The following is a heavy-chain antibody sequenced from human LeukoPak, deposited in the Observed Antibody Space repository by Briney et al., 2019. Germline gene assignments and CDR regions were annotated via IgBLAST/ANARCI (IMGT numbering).Heavy chain of an antibody. D-gene: IGHD3-9*01. CDR1: GGSISSYY. CDR2: IYYSGST. J-gene: IGHJ4*02. CDR3: ARYRPYDILTGFDY. Sequence: SETLSLTCTVSGGSISSYYWSWIRQPPGKGLEWIGYIYYSGSTNYSPSLKSRVTISVDTSKNQFSLKLSSVTAADTAVYYCARYRPYDILTGFDYWGQGTLVTVSS. V-gene: IGHV4-59*08.